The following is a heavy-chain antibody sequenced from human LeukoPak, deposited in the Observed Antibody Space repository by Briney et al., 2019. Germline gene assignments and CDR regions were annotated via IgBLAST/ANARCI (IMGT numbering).Heavy chain of an antibody. D-gene: IGHD4-23*01. CDR3: AISPRDFDYGGYYCYMDV. CDR2: IYTSGST. CDR1: GGSISSGSYY. V-gene: IGHV4-61*02. J-gene: IGHJ6*03. Sequence: SETLSLTCTVSGGSISSGSYYWSWIRQPAGKGLEWIGRIYTSGSTTYNPSLKSRVTISVDTSKNQFSLKLSSVTAADTAVYYCAISPRDFDYGGYYCYMDVWGKGTTVTVSS.